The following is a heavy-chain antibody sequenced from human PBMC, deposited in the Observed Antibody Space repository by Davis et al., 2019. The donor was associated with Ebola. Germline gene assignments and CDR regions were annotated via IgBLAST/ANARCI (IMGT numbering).Heavy chain of an antibody. Sequence: GESLKISCAASGFTFSSYSMNWVRQAPGKGLEWVSSISSSSSYIYYADSVKGRFTISRDNAKNSLYLQMNSLRAEDTAVYCCARESGPAHFDYWGQGTLVTVSS. J-gene: IGHJ4*02. CDR3: ARESGPAHFDY. CDR1: GFTFSSYS. D-gene: IGHD1-1*01. V-gene: IGHV3-21*01. CDR2: ISSSSSYI.